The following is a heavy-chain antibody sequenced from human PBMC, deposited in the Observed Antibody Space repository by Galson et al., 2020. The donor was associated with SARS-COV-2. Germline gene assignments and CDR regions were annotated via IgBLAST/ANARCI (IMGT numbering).Heavy chain of an antibody. D-gene: IGHD6-19*01. CDR2: ISWNSGSI. Sequence: GGSLRLSCAASGFTFDDYAMHWVRQAPGKGLEWVSGISWNSGSIGYADSVKGRFTISRDNAKNSLYLQMNSLRAEDTALYYCAKDSLVPGIAVAGKGTFDYWGQGTLVTVSS. V-gene: IGHV3-9*01. CDR3: AKDSLVPGIAVAGKGTFDY. CDR1: GFTFDDYA. J-gene: IGHJ4*02.